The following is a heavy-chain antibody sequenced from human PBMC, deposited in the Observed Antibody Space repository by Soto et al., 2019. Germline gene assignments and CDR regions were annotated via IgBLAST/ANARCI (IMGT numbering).Heavy chain of an antibody. CDR2: ISTSDHTT. CDR3: ARGIGIVATFDY. Sequence: PGGSLRLSCAASGFTFSRYAMSWVRQAPGKGLEWVSSISTSDHTTYYADSVKGRFTISTDNSKNTLYVQMNGLRVEDTAVYYCARGIGIVATFDYWGQGTLVTVYS. V-gene: IGHV3-23*01. J-gene: IGHJ4*02. D-gene: IGHD5-12*01. CDR1: GFTFSRYA.